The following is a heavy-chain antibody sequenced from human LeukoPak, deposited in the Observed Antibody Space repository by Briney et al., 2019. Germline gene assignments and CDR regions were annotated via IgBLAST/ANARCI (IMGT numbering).Heavy chain of an antibody. V-gene: IGHV1-69*04. Sequence: ASVKVSCKASGGTFSSYTISWVRQATGQGLEWMGRIIPILGIANYAQKFQGRVTITADKSTSTAYMELSSLRSEDTAVYYCAREGSGYSYGFLDYWGQGTLVTVSS. CDR3: AREGSGYSYGFLDY. CDR1: GGTFSSYT. J-gene: IGHJ4*02. CDR2: IIPILGIA. D-gene: IGHD5-18*01.